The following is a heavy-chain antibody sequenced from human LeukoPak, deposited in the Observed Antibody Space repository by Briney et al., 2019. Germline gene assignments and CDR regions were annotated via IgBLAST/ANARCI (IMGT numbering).Heavy chain of an antibody. CDR1: GFTFSTYY. Sequence: GGSLRLSCAASGFTFSTYYMNWIRQAPGKGLEWVSYISSSVSTVYYADSVKGRFTISRDNAKNTLYLQMNSLRAEDTAVYYCARDKSPHYYDSSGLDGMDVWGQGTTVTVSS. V-gene: IGHV3-11*04. J-gene: IGHJ6*02. CDR3: ARDKSPHYYDSSGLDGMDV. CDR2: ISSSVSTV. D-gene: IGHD3-22*01.